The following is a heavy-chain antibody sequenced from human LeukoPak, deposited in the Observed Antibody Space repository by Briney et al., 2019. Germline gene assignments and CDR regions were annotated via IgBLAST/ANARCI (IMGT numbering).Heavy chain of an antibody. CDR3: ARGGNYRPFDY. CDR1: GFTGSSNY. J-gene: IGHJ4*02. CDR2: IYSDGRT. D-gene: IGHD4-11*01. V-gene: IGHV3-53*01. Sequence: GGSLRLSCAASGFTGSSNYMSWVRQAPGKGLEWVSIIYSDGRTYYADSVKGRFTISRDDSKNTLYFQMNSLRAEDTAVFYCARGGNYRPFDYWGQGTLVTVSS.